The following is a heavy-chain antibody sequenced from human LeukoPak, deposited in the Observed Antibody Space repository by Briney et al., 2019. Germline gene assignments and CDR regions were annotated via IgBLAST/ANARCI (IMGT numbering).Heavy chain of an antibody. CDR2: IYDSGST. CDR3: ARDCSGGSCYGAFDI. Sequence: SQTLSLTCTVSGASIRSGDYYWSWIRQPPGKGLEWIGYIYDSGSTYYNPSLKSRITISVDTSENRFSLKLSSVTATDAAVYYCARDCSGGSCYGAFDIWGQGTMVTVSS. CDR1: GASIRSGDYY. J-gene: IGHJ3*02. D-gene: IGHD2-15*01. V-gene: IGHV4-30-4*01.